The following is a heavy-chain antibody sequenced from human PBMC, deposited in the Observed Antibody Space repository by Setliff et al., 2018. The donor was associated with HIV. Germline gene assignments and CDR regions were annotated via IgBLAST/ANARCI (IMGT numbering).Heavy chain of an antibody. J-gene: IGHJ2*01. CDR1: GFTFSSYW. CDR2: INSDGSST. V-gene: IGHV3-74*01. Sequence: PGESLTISCAASGFTFSSYWMYWVRQAPGKGLVWVSRINSDGSSTSYADSVKGRFTISRDNAKNTLFLQMNSLRAEDTAVYYCARDVKGYIYGSTYWYFDLWGRGTLVTVSS. CDR3: ARDVKGYIYGSTYWYFDL. D-gene: IGHD5-18*01.